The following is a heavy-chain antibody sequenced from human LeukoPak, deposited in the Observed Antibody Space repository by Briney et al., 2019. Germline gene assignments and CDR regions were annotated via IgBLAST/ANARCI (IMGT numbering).Heavy chain of an antibody. V-gene: IGHV3-9*01. CDR3: ARAGGGSYYYYYYMDV. CDR2: ISWNSGSI. D-gene: IGHD1-26*01. Sequence: GGSLRLSCAASGFTFDDYAMHWVRQAPGKGLEWVSGISWNSGSIGYADSVKGRFTISRDNAKNSLYLQMNSLRDEDTALYYCARAGGGSYYYYYYMDVWGKGTTVTVSS. J-gene: IGHJ6*03. CDR1: GFTFDDYA.